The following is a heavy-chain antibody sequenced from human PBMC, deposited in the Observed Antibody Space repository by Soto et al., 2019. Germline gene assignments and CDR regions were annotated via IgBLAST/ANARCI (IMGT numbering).Heavy chain of an antibody. D-gene: IGHD2-8*01. CDR3: ARGPGGVYNWFDP. V-gene: IGHV3-74*01. J-gene: IGHJ5*02. CDR1: GFTFGSYW. Sequence: EVQLVESGGGLVQPGGSLRLSCAASGFTFGSYWMHWVRQTPGKGLVWVSRINSDGTSTRYADSVKGRFTISRDNAKNTLYLQMNSLRAEDTAVYYCARGPGGVYNWFDPWGQGTLVTVSS. CDR2: INSDGTST.